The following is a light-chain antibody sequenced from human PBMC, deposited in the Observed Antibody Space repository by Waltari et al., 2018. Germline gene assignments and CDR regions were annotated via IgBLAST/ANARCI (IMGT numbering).Light chain of an antibody. J-gene: IGLJ3*02. Sequence: SYELTQPPAVSVSPGQTASITCYGDRLGDKYTCWSQQKPGQSPVLVIYQDNKRPSGIPERFSGSNSGNTATLTISGTQAMDEADYYCQAWHSSVVFGGGTKLTVL. V-gene: IGLV3-1*01. CDR2: QDN. CDR3: QAWHSSVV. CDR1: RLGDKY.